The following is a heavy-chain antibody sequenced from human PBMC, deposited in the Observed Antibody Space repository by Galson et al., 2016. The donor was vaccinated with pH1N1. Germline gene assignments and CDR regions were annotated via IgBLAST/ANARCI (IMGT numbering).Heavy chain of an antibody. CDR1: GLSVRNNY. CDR3: ARPRIASPGALHH. Sequence: SLRLSCAASGLSVRNNYMNWVRQAPGKGLEWVSVIDSGGNSPYADSVKGRFTMSRANSKNTVYLQMNSLTREDTAVYFCARPRIASPGALHHWGQGTRVTVSS. CDR2: IDSGGNS. V-gene: IGHV3-66*02. D-gene: IGHD1-26*01. J-gene: IGHJ1*01.